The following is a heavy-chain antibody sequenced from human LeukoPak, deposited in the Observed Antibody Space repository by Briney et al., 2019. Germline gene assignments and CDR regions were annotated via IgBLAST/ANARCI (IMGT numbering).Heavy chain of an antibody. CDR1: GFSFSSYA. CDR2: ISGSGGST. V-gene: IGHV3-23*01. D-gene: IGHD2-2*01. Sequence: GGSLRLSCAASGFSFSSYAMTWVRQVPGKGLEWVSTISGSGGSTYYADSVKGRFTISRDNSKNTVYLQMNSLRAEYTVVYYCARVGYCTSTSCPSWDYWGQGTLVTVSS. CDR3: ARVGYCTSTSCPSWDY. J-gene: IGHJ4*02.